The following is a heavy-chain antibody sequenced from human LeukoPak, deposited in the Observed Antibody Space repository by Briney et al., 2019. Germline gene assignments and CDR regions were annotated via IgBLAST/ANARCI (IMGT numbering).Heavy chain of an antibody. D-gene: IGHD1-1*01. CDR1: GFIFSDYG. V-gene: IGHV3-30*02. Sequence: GGSLRLSCAASGFIFSDYGMHWVRQAPGKGLEWVAFIRYDGSNKYYADSVKGRFTISRDNSQNTLYLQINSLRTEDTAVYYCAKEGTASKPSDLDYWGQGTLVTVSS. CDR3: AKEGTASKPSDLDY. CDR2: IRYDGSNK. J-gene: IGHJ4*02.